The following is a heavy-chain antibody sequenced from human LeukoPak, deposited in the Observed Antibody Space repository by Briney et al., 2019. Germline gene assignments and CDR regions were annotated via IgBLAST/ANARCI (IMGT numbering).Heavy chain of an antibody. J-gene: IGHJ4*02. V-gene: IGHV3-23*01. CDR3: AKSGPYCSSTTCNYFDY. Sequence: GGSLRLSCAASGFTFNSYAMSWVRQAPGKGRVWVSAISGSAYSTYYADSVKGRFTISRDNSKNALFLQMNSLSAEDTAVYYCAKSGPYCSSTTCNYFDYWGQGTLVTVSS. D-gene: IGHD2-2*01. CDR1: GFTFNSYA. CDR2: ISGSAYST.